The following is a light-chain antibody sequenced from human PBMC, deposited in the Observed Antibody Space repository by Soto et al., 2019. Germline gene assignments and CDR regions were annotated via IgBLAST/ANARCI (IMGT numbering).Light chain of an antibody. CDR1: KNDIGVYDF. V-gene: IGLV2-8*01. CDR2: EVV. CDR3: KSYAGSNTYV. J-gene: IGLJ1*01. Sequence: QSVLTQPPSASGSPGQSVTISCTGTKNDIGVYDFVSWYQHHPGKAPRLIIYEVVQRPSRVPDRFSGSKSGNTASLTVSGIQAADEAAYFCKSYAGSNTYVFGSGTKVTVL.